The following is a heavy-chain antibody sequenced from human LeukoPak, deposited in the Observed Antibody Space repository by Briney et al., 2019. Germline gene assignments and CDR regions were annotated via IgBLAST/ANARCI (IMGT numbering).Heavy chain of an antibody. CDR1: GYTFTSYD. V-gene: IGHV1-8*01. CDR3: ARVGGIAAAGIEYYFDY. D-gene: IGHD6-13*01. J-gene: IGHJ4*02. Sequence: ASVKVSCKASGYTFTSYDINWVRQATGQGLEWMGWMNPNSGNTGYAQKFQGRVTMTRNTSISTAYMELSSLRSEDTAVYYCARVGGIAAAGIEYYFDYWGQGTLVTVSS. CDR2: MNPNSGNT.